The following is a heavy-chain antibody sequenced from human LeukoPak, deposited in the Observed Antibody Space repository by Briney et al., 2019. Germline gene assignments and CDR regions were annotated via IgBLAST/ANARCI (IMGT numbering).Heavy chain of an antibody. D-gene: IGHD1-26*01. CDR2: IKSKTDGGTS. J-gene: IGHJ3*02. CDR1: GLTFTHAW. V-gene: IGHV3-15*01. CDR3: ATDPGEWEPI. Sequence: PGGSLRLSCATSGLTFTHAWMSWFRQAPGKGLEWVGRIKSKTDGGTSDYAAPVQGRFTISRDDSKNTLYLQMNSLKIEDTAVYYCATDPGEWEPIWGQGTMVTFSS.